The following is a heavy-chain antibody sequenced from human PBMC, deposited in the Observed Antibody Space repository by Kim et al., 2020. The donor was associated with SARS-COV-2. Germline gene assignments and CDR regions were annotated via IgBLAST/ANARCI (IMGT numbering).Heavy chain of an antibody. CDR3: ARVGRSSGSQYYYYGMDV. Sequence: GGSLRLSCAASGFTFSSYDMHWVRQATGKGLEWVSAIGTAGDTYYPGSVKGRFTISRENAKNSLYLQMNSLRAGDTAVYYCARVGRSSGSQYYYYGMDVWGQGTTVTVSS. V-gene: IGHV3-13*01. D-gene: IGHD1-26*01. CDR2: IGTAGDT. J-gene: IGHJ6*02. CDR1: GFTFSSYD.